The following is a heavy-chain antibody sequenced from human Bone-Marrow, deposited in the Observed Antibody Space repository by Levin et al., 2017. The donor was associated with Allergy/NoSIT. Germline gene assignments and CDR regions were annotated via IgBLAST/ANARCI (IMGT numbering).Heavy chain of an antibody. V-gene: IGHV1-69*10. J-gene: IGHJ6*02. Sequence: SVKVSCKASGDTFSNYAISWVRQAPGQGLEWMGGIIPILDTADFAQKFQGRVTITADKSTSTAYMELSSLTSDDTAVYYCAREGATVNTPWFYYGMDVWGQGTTVTVSS. CDR2: IIPILDTA. CDR3: AREGATVNTPWFYYGMDV. D-gene: IGHD4-11*01. CDR1: GDTFSNYA.